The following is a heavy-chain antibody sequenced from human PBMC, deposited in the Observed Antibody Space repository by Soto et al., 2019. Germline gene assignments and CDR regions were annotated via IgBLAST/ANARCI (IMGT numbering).Heavy chain of an antibody. V-gene: IGHV3-48*01. D-gene: IGHD3-9*01. CDR3: ARGPHGDILTGYWGY. CDR2: ISSSSSTI. Sequence: EVQLVESGGGLVQPGGSLRLSCAASGFTFSSYSMNWVRQAPGKGLEWVSYISSSSSTIYYADSVKGRFTISRDNAKNYLYLQMNSLRAEDTAVYYGARGPHGDILTGYWGYWGQGTLVTVSS. CDR1: GFTFSSYS. J-gene: IGHJ4*02.